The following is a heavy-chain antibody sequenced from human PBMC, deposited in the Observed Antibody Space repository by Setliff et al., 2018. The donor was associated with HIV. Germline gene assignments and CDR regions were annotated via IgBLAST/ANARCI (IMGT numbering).Heavy chain of an antibody. CDR1: GFTFSTYW. Sequence: GSLRLSCAASGFTFSTYWMHWVRQAPGKGLVWVSHINNDGRKTTYADSVKGRFTVSRGNAKNTLYLQMNSLRAEDTAVYYCARVASGYDYGWLDPWGQGTLVTVSS. D-gene: IGHD5-12*01. V-gene: IGHV3-74*03. CDR2: INNDGRKT. CDR3: ARVASGYDYGWLDP. J-gene: IGHJ5*02.